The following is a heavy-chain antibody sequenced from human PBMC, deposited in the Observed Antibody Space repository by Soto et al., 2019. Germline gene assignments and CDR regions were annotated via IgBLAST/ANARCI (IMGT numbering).Heavy chain of an antibody. Sequence: QVQLQESGPGLVKPSQTLSLTCTVSGGSISSGGYYWSWIRQHPGKGLEWIGYIYYSGSTYYNPSLKSRVTIAVDTSKNQFSLKLSSVTAADTAVYYCARDRGAQSYWYFDLWGRGTLVTVSS. CDR1: GGSISSGGYY. CDR3: ARDRGAQSYWYFDL. V-gene: IGHV4-31*03. CDR2: IYYSGST. D-gene: IGHD3-10*01. J-gene: IGHJ2*01.